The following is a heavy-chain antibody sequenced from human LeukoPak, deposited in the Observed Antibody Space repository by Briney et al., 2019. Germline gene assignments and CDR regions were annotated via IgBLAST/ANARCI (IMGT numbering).Heavy chain of an antibody. Sequence: ASVKVSCKASDYTFTSFGISWVRLAPGQGLEWMGWTSGDNGNTHYAQKLQGRVTMTTDTSTSTAYMELRSLRFDDTAVYYCARAGSGSGWYFDYWGQGTLVTVSS. V-gene: IGHV1-18*01. D-gene: IGHD6-19*01. CDR1: DYTFTSFG. J-gene: IGHJ4*02. CDR2: TSGDNGNT. CDR3: ARAGSGSGWYFDY.